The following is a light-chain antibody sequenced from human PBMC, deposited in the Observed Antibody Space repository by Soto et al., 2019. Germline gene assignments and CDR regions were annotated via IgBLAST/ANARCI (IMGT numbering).Light chain of an antibody. Sequence: EIVLTQSPGTLSLSPGERATLSCRASQSVSSSYLAWYQQKPGQAPRLLIYGASSRATGIPDRFSGSGSGTDFTLTISRLEPEEDAVYYCQQYGSSPFGQGTKLEIK. CDR1: QSVSSSY. V-gene: IGKV3-20*01. CDR2: GAS. J-gene: IGKJ2*01. CDR3: QQYGSSP.